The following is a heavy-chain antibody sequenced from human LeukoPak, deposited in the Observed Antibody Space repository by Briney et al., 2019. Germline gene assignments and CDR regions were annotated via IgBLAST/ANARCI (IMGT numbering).Heavy chain of an antibody. CDR1: GGSISSYY. V-gene: IGHV4-4*07. Sequence: SETLSLTCTVSGGSISSYYWSWIRQPAGKGLEWIGRIYTSGSTNYNPSLKSRVTMSVDTSKNQFSLKLSSVTAADTAVYYCASTTVVGASYYFDYWGQGTLVTVSS. J-gene: IGHJ4*02. D-gene: IGHD1-26*01. CDR2: IYTSGST. CDR3: ASTTVVGASYYFDY.